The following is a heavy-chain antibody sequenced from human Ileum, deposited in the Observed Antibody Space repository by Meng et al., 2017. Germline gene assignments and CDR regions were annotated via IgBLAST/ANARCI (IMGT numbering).Heavy chain of an antibody. CDR1: GFTFSDHY. Sequence: GGSLRLSCAASGFTFSDHYMDWVRQAQGKGLEWIGRTRNKANSYTTEYAASVKGRFTISRDDSKNSLFLQMNSLKSEDTAVYFCARVISREGYTLDYWGQGTLVTVSS. CDR2: TRNKANSYTT. J-gene: IGHJ4*02. D-gene: IGHD5-24*01. V-gene: IGHV3-72*01. CDR3: ARVISREGYTLDY.